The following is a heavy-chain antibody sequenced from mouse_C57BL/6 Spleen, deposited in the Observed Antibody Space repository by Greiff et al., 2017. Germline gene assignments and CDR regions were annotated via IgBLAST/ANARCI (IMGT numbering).Heavy chain of an antibody. D-gene: IGHD2-4*01. CDR2: IDPSDSET. Sequence: VQLQQPGAELVRPGSSVKLSCKASGYTFTSYWMHWVKQRPIQGLEWIGNIDPSDSETHYNPKFKDKATLTVDKSSSTAYMQLSSLTSEDSAVYYCARRIYYDYDGDGYYAMDYWGQGTSVTVSS. J-gene: IGHJ4*01. V-gene: IGHV1-52*01. CDR1: GYTFTSYW. CDR3: ARRIYYDYDGDGYYAMDY.